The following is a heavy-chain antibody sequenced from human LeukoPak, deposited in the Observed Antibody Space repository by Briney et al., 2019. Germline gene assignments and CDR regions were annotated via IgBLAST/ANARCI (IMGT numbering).Heavy chain of an antibody. V-gene: IGHV3-7*03. CDR2: IKQDGSEK. D-gene: IGHD6-19*01. Sequence: GGSLRLSCAASGFTFSSYWMSWVRQAPGKGLEWVANIKQDGSEKYYVDSVKGRFTVSRDNAKNSLYLQMNSLRAEDTAVYYCARGRGIAVAVSDYWGQGTLVTVSS. CDR3: ARGRGIAVAVSDY. J-gene: IGHJ4*02. CDR1: GFTFSSYW.